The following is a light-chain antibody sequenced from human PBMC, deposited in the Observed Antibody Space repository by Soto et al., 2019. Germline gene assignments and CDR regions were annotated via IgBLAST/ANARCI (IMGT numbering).Light chain of an antibody. CDR2: GAS. Sequence: EFVLTQSPGKLSLSPGERATLSCRASQSISSSFLAWYQQKPGQAPRLLIYGASSRGTGIPDRFSGSGSGTDFTLPISRLEPEDFAVYYCQQYGSSPPLTFGGGTKVEIK. CDR1: QSISSSF. J-gene: IGKJ4*01. CDR3: QQYGSSPPLT. V-gene: IGKV3-20*01.